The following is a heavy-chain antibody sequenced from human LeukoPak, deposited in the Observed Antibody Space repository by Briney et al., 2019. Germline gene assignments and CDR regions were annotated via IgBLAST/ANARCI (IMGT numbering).Heavy chain of an antibody. V-gene: IGHV3-30*04. CDR3: ARATGGSYYDADYYYGLDV. CDR2: IAFDGINN. Sequence: PGRSLRLSCAASGFTFNNYAMHWVRQAPGKGLEWVAIIAFDGINNYYTGSVKGRFTISRDNSKSTLYLQMNSLRPEDSAVYYCARATGGSYYDADYYYGLDVWDQGTTVTVS. D-gene: IGHD1-26*01. J-gene: IGHJ6*02. CDR1: GFTFNNYA.